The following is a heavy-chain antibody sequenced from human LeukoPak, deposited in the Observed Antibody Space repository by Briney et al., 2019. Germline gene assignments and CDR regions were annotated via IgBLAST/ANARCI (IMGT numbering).Heavy chain of an antibody. CDR2: ISSSGSTI. J-gene: IGHJ6*03. Sequence: GGSLRLSCAASGFTFSSYEMNWVRQAPGKGLEWVSYISSSGSTIYYADSVRGRFTISRDNAKNSLYLQMNSLRAEDTAVYYCARVPEGVKYYDFWSGIIMRPYYYYYMDVWGKGTTVTVSS. D-gene: IGHD3-3*01. CDR1: GFTFSSYE. V-gene: IGHV3-48*03. CDR3: ARVPEGVKYYDFWSGIIMRPYYYYYMDV.